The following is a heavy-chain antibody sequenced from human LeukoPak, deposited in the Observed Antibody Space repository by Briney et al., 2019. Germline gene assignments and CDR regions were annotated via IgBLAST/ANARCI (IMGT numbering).Heavy chain of an antibody. D-gene: IGHD3-10*01. V-gene: IGHV3-23*01. CDR3: AKTDRFGELFGY. Sequence: GDSLRLSCAASGFTFSSYAMSWVRQAPGKGLEWVSAISGSGGSTYYADSVKGRFTISRDNSKNTLYLQMNSLRAEDTAVYYCAKTDRFGELFGYWGQGTLVTVSS. J-gene: IGHJ4*02. CDR2: ISGSGGST. CDR1: GFTFSSYA.